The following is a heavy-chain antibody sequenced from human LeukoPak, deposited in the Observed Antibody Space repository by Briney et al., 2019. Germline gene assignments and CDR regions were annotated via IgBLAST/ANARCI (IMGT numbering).Heavy chain of an antibody. CDR1: GGSIRSYY. J-gene: IGHJ3*02. CDR3: ARHSGSSSAFDI. CDR2: IYYSGST. D-gene: IGHD6-6*01. V-gene: IGHV4-59*08. Sequence: KPSETLSLTCTVSGGSIRSYYWSWIRQPPGKGLEWIGYIYYSGSTNYNPSLKSRVTISVDTSKNQFSLKLSSVTAADTAVYYCARHSGSSSAFDIWGQGTMVTVSS.